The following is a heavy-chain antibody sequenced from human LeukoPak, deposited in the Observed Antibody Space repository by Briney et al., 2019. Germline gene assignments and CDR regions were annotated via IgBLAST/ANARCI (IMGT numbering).Heavy chain of an antibody. V-gene: IGHV1-18*01. Sequence: ASVKVSCKASGYTFTSYGLSWVRQAPGQGLEWMGSISAYNGNTNYAQKLQGIVTMTTDTSTSTAYMELRSLRSDGTAVYYCARDGGHYDILTGYSEGNDYWGQGTLVTVSS. CDR3: ARDGGHYDILTGYSEGNDY. D-gene: IGHD3-9*01. CDR1: GYTFTSYG. J-gene: IGHJ4*02. CDR2: ISAYNGNT.